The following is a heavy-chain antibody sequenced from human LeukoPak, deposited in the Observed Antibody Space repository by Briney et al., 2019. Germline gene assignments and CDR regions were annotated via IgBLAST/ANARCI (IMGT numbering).Heavy chain of an antibody. CDR2: ISSSSSYI. V-gene: IGHV3-21*01. CDR1: GFTFSSYS. Sequence: GGSLRLSCAASGFTFSSYSMNWVRQAPGEGLEWVSSISSSSSYIYYADSVKGRFTISRDNAKNSLYLQMNSLRAEDTAVYYCARGLQWGVIIKPFPFDYWGQGTLVTVSS. CDR3: ARGLQWGVIIKPFPFDY. D-gene: IGHD3-10*01. J-gene: IGHJ4*02.